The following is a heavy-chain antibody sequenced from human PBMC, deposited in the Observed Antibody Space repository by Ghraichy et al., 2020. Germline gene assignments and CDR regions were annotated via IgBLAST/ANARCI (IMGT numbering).Heavy chain of an antibody. CDR1: GFTFSSFS. Sequence: GGSLRLSCEASGFTFSSFSMNWVRQAPGKGLEWVSSISSSSSYIYYADSVKGRFTVSRDNAKNSLYLQMNSLRAEDTAVYYCAGVDGGSGWGGWFDPWGQGTLVTVSS. D-gene: IGHD6-19*01. V-gene: IGHV3-21*01. CDR3: AGVDGGSGWGGWFDP. J-gene: IGHJ5*02. CDR2: ISSSSSYI.